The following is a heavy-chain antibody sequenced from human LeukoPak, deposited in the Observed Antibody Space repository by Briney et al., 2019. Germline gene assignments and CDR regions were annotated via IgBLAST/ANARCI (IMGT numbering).Heavy chain of an antibody. D-gene: IGHD6-13*01. CDR2: IKSKTDGGTT. CDR1: GFTFSNAW. J-gene: IGHJ4*02. CDR3: TTDLVYSSSWNYFDY. Sequence: GGSLRLSCAASGFTFSNAWMSWVRQAPGKGLEWVGRIKSKTDGGTTDYAAPVKGRFTISRDDSKNTLYLQMNSLKTEDTAVYYCTTDLVYSSSWNYFDYWGQGTLVTVSS. V-gene: IGHV3-15*01.